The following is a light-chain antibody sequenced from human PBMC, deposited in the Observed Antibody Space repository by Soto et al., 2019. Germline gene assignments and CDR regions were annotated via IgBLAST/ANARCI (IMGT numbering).Light chain of an antibody. V-gene: IGLV2-11*01. Sequence: QSALTQPRSVYGSPGQSVTISCTGTSSDVGAYNYVSWYQQYPGKAPKVVIYEVSERPSGVPHRFSGSKSGNTASLIISGLQAEDEADYYCCSYAGSYTHVVFGGGTKLT. CDR2: EVS. CDR3: CSYAGSYTHVV. J-gene: IGLJ2*01. CDR1: SSDVGAYNY.